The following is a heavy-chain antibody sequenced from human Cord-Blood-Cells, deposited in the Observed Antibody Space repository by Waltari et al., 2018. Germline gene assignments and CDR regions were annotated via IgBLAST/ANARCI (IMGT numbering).Heavy chain of an antibody. CDR3: AKGLQYYYGMDV. J-gene: IGHJ6*02. CDR1: GFTFSSYG. CDR2: IRYDGSNK. Sequence: QVQLVESGGGVVQPGGSLRLSCAASGFTFSSYGMHWVRQAPGEELGCVAFIRYDGSNKYYADSVKGRFTSSRDNSKNTLYLQMNSLRAEDTAVYYCAKGLQYYYGMDVWGQGTTVTVSS. V-gene: IGHV3-30*02.